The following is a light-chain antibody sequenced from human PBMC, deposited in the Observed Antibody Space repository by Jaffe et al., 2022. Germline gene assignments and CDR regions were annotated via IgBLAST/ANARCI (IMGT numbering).Light chain of an antibody. CDR3: QQGYSVPYT. Sequence: DIQMTQSPSSLSASVGDRVTITCRASQNINSYLIWYQQMPGKAPRLLFYPATTLQSGVPSRFSGSGSETDYSLTITNLLPEDFATYYCQQGYSVPYTFGQGTRLDLK. V-gene: IGKV1-39*01. CDR1: QNINSY. J-gene: IGKJ2*01. CDR2: PAT.